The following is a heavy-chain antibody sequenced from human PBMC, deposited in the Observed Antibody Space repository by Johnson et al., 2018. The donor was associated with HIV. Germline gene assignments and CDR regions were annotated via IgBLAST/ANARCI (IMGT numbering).Heavy chain of an antibody. CDR2: IRYDGSNK. V-gene: IGHV3-30*02. CDR1: GFTFSSYG. D-gene: IGHD2-15*01. CDR3: AKDAYCSGGRCYGFGAFDI. J-gene: IGHJ3*02. Sequence: QVLLVESGGGVVQPGGSLRLSCAASGFTFSSYGMHWVRQAPGKGLEWVAFIRYDGSNKYYADSVKGRFTISRDNSKNTLYLQMNSLRAEDTAVFYCAKDAYCSGGRCYGFGAFDIWGQGTMVTVSS.